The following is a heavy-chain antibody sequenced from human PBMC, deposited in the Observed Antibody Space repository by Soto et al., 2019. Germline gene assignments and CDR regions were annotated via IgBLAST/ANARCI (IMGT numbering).Heavy chain of an antibody. CDR1: GFTFSSYE. D-gene: IGHD3-16*01. CDR2: ISSSGSTI. V-gene: IGHV3-48*03. J-gene: IGHJ6*04. Sequence: GGSLRVSCAASGFTFSSYEMNWVRQAPGKGLEWVSYISSSGSTIYYADSVKGRFTISRDNAKNSLYLQMNSLRAEDTAVYYCARRGRLTGPFYYYYGMDVWGKGTTVTVSS. CDR3: ARRGRLTGPFYYYYGMDV.